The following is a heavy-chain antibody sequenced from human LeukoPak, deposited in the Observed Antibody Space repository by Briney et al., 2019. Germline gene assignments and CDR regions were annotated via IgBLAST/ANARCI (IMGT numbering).Heavy chain of an antibody. CDR1: GYSFPSYW. Sequence: GESLQISCKVSGYSFPSYWITWVRQVPGKGLEWMGRIAPSDSYTNYNPSFEGHVTMSVEKSITTVYLQWSSLKASDTAMYYCVRQPPGVYDTTQNWFDPWGQGTLVTVSS. D-gene: IGHD3-22*01. J-gene: IGHJ5*02. CDR3: VRQPPGVYDTTQNWFDP. V-gene: IGHV5-10-1*01. CDR2: IAPSDSYT.